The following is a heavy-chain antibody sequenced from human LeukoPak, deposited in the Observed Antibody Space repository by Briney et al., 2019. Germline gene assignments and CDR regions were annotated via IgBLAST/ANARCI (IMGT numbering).Heavy chain of an antibody. CDR1: GNTFISYD. CDR2: MNPNSGNT. CDR3: ARGRGRTYCGGDCYPDY. D-gene: IGHD2-21*02. Sequence: ASVKVSCKASGNTFISYDINWVRQATGQGLEWMGWMNPNSGNTGYAQKFQGRVTMTRNTSVTTAYMELSSLRSEDTAVYYCARGRGRTYCGGDCYPDYWGQGTLVTVSS. V-gene: IGHV1-8*01. J-gene: IGHJ4*02.